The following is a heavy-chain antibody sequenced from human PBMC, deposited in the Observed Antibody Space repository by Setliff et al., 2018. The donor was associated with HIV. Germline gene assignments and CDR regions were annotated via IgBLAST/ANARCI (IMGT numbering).Heavy chain of an antibody. CDR3: ARDPRFSGYAQAFDY. J-gene: IGHJ4*02. CDR1: GYTFTYLF. V-gene: IGHV1-2*02. D-gene: IGHD5-12*01. Sequence: APVKVSCKASGYTFTYLFIHWVRLAPGRGLEWVGLINPKTGDTSYAQKFQGRVTMTRDTSISTAYMDLDRLGSDDTAVYYCARDPRFSGYAQAFDYWGQGSLVTVPQ. CDR2: INPKTGDT.